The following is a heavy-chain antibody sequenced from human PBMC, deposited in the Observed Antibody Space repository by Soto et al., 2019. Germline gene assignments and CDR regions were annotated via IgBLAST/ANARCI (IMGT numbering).Heavy chain of an antibody. CDR1: GFTFSSYG. Sequence: QVQLVESGGGVVQPGRSLRLSCAASGFTFSSYGMHWVRQAPGKGLEWVAVISYDGSNKYYADSVKGRFTISRDNSKNTLYLQMNSLRAEDTAVYYCAKETDSSGYYYRWGGMDVWGQGTTVTVSS. D-gene: IGHD3-22*01. J-gene: IGHJ6*02. CDR2: ISYDGSNK. CDR3: AKETDSSGYYYRWGGMDV. V-gene: IGHV3-30*18.